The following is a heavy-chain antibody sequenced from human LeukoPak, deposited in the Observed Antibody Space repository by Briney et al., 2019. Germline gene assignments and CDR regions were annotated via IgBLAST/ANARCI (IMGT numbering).Heavy chain of an antibody. J-gene: IGHJ4*02. CDR1: GYTFTSYD. V-gene: IGHV1-8*01. CDR2: MNPNSGNT. Sequence: ASVKVSCKASGYTFTSYDINWVRQATGQGLEWMGWMNPNSGNTGYAQKFQGRVTMTRNTSISTAYMELSSLRSEDTAVYYCAGKGSSWYPFDYWGQGTLVTVSS. CDR3: AGKGSSWYPFDY. D-gene: IGHD6-13*01.